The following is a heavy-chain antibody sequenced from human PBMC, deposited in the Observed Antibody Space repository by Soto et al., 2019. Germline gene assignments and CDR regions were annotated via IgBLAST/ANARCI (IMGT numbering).Heavy chain of an antibody. CDR2: IYYSGST. J-gene: IGHJ6*02. CDR3: ARDLLWFGGDYGMDV. Sequence: ASETLSLTCTVSGGSISSYYWSWIRQPPGKGLEWIGYIYYSGSTNYNPSLKSRVTISVDTSKNQFSLKLSSVTAADTAVYYCARDLLWFGGDYGMDVWGQGTTVTVSS. V-gene: IGHV4-59*01. D-gene: IGHD3-10*01. CDR1: GGSISSYY.